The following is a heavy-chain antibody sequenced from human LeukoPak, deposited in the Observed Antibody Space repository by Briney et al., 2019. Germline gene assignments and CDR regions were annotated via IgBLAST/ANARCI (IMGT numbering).Heavy chain of an antibody. Sequence: PGGSLRLSCAASGFTFDDYGMSWVRQAPGKGLEWVSGINWNGGSTGYADSVKGRFTISRDNAKNSLYLQMNSLRAEDTALYYCARDVAYYDILTGYYTAHRYYYYYMDVWGKGTTVTVSS. D-gene: IGHD3-9*01. CDR3: ARDVAYYDILTGYYTAHRYYYYYMDV. J-gene: IGHJ6*03. CDR1: GFTFDDYG. V-gene: IGHV3-20*04. CDR2: INWNGGST.